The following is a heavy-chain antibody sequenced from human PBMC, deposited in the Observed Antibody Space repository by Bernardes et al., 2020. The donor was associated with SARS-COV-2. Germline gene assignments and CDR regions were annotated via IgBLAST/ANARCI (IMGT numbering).Heavy chain of an antibody. J-gene: IGHJ4*02. D-gene: IGHD3-3*01. Sequence: SETLSLTCTVSGGSFSSYYWSWIRQPAGKGLEWIGHIYTSGSTNYSPSLKSRVTMSVDTSKNQFSLKLRSVTAADTAVYYCARGFWSPSGALDYWGQGTLVTVSS. CDR1: GGSFSSYY. CDR2: IYTSGST. V-gene: IGHV4-4*07. CDR3: ARGFWSPSGALDY.